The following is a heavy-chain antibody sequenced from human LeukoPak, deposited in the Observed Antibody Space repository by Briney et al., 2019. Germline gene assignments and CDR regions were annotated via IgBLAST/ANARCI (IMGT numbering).Heavy chain of an antibody. CDR1: GGSISSSSYY. J-gene: IGHJ4*02. CDR3: ARQNPAAAGQGLDY. CDR2: IYYSGST. D-gene: IGHD6-13*01. Sequence: NASETLSLTCTVSGGSISSSSYYWGWIRQPPGKGLEWIGSIYYSGSTYYNPSLKSRVTISVDTSKNQFSLKLTSVTAADTAVYYCARQNPAAAGQGLDYWGQGTLVTVSS. V-gene: IGHV4-39*07.